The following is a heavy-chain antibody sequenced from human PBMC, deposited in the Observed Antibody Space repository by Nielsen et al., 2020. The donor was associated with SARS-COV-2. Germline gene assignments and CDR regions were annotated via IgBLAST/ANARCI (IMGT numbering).Heavy chain of an antibody. CDR2: IYHYGRT. CDR1: GDSISSSDFY. J-gene: IGHJ6*02. Sequence: GSLRLSCTVSGDSISSSDFYWSWIRQPPGKGLEWIGYIYHYGRTDFNPSLESRATISVDTSKNQLSLKLSSVTAADTAVYYCAKYYYSGLDVWGQGTTVTVSS. CDR3: AKYYYSGLDV. V-gene: IGHV4-61*08.